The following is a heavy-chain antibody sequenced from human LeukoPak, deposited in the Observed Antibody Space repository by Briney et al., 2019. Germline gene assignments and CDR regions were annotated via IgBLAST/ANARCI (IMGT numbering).Heavy chain of an antibody. CDR2: ISSSGSTI. J-gene: IGHJ5*02. CDR1: GFTFSSYE. CDR3: ARGLSYYDILIGLWPTKDP. V-gene: IGHV3-48*03. Sequence: GGSLRLSCAASGFTFSSYEMNWVRQAPGKGLEWVSYISSSGSTIYYADSVKGRFTVSRDNSKNTLYLQMNSLRAEDTAVYYCARGLSYYDILIGLWPTKDPWGQGTLVTVSS. D-gene: IGHD3-9*01.